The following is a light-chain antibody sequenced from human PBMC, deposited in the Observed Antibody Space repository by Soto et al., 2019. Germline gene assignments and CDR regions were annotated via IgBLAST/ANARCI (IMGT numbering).Light chain of an antibody. CDR2: DTS. CDR3: QQSYSTPSLT. J-gene: IGKJ4*01. V-gene: IGKV3D-15*01. CDR1: QSLSSS. Sequence: EVVMTQSPATLSVSPGEGVSLSCRASQSLSSSLAWYQQKPGQAPRVLIYDTSTRATGIPARFSGSGSGTDFTLTISSLLPEDFATYFCQQSYSTPSLTFGGGTKVDIK.